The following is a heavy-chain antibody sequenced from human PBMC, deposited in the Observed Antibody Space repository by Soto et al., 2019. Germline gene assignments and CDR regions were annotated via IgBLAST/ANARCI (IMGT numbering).Heavy chain of an antibody. D-gene: IGHD2-2*01. J-gene: IGHJ5*02. CDR2: IYYSGST. Sequence: LSLTCTVSGGSISSGGCYWSWIRQHPGKGLEWIGYIYYSGSTYYSPSLKSRVTISVDTSKNQFSLKLSSVTAADTAVYYCARQLLGYCSSTSCPTGWFDPWGQGTLVTVSS. CDR1: GGSISSGGCY. CDR3: ARQLLGYCSSTSCPTGWFDP. V-gene: IGHV4-31*03.